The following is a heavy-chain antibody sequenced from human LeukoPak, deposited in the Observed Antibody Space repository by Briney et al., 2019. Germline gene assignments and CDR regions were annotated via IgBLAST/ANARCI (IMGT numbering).Heavy chain of an antibody. CDR3: VKTGDSGFRWVDC. CDR1: GFTFSNFA. J-gene: IGHJ4*02. V-gene: IGHV3-23*01. D-gene: IGHD3-22*01. CDR2: ISGGGGGT. Sequence: GGSLRLSCGASGFTFSNFAMRWVRQAPGKGLEWVSGISGGGGGTYYADSVKGRFTISRDNSKNTVELHMNSLRAEDTAVYYCVKTGDSGFRWVDCWGQGTLVAVSS.